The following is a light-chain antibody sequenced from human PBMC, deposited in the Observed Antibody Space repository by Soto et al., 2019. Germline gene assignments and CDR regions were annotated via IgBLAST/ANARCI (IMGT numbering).Light chain of an antibody. V-gene: IGKV3-15*01. Sequence: EIVMTQSPVTLSVSPGDRATLSCRASQSVNSNLAWYQQKPGQTPKLLIYVASTRATGIPARFSGSGSGTEFTLTNSSLQSEDFAVYYCQQYNVWPLTFGGGTKVESK. CDR3: QQYNVWPLT. CDR1: QSVNSN. J-gene: IGKJ4*01. CDR2: VAS.